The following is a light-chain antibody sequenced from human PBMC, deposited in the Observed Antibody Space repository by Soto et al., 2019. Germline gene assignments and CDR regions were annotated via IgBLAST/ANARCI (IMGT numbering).Light chain of an antibody. J-gene: IGKJ5*01. CDR1: QGISTY. CDR2: TAS. V-gene: IGKV1-9*01. CDR3: QHLAGFPIT. Sequence: FNLSPAFLSASVGDRVAITCRASQGISTYLAWYQQKQGKAPNLLIYTASTLQTGVPSRFRGNAFGTEFTITISCLKPEDGETDDGQHLAGFPITFSQGTRLEIK.